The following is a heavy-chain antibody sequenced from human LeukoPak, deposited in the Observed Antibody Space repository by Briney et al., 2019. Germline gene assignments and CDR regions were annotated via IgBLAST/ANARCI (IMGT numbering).Heavy chain of an antibody. J-gene: IGHJ4*02. CDR3: ARSRGVIDY. V-gene: IGHV4-34*01. D-gene: IGHD3-10*01. Sequence: SETLSLTCAVYGGSFSGYYWSWIRQPPGKGLEWIGEINHSGSTNYNPSLKSRVTISVDTSKNQFSLKLSSVTAADTAVYYCARSRGVIDYWGQGTLVTVPS. CDR1: GGSFSGYY. CDR2: INHSGST.